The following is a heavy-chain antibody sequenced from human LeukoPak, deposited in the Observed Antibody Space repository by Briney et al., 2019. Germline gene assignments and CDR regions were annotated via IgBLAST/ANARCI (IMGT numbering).Heavy chain of an antibody. CDR3: AKDGGSGIAVAGTWFGY. J-gene: IGHJ4*02. V-gene: IGHV3-23*01. CDR1: GFTFSSYA. D-gene: IGHD6-19*01. Sequence: EGSLRLSCEVSGFTFSSYAMSWVRHAPGKGLEWVSAICGSGGNTYYADSVKGRFTISRDNSKNKLYLQMNSLRAEDTAIYYCAKDGGSGIAVAGTWFGYWGQGTLVTVPS. CDR2: ICGSGGNT.